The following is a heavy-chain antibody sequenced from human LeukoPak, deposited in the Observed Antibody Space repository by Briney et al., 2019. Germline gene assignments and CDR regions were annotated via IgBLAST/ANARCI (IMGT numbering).Heavy chain of an antibody. D-gene: IGHD4-11*01. Sequence: GASVKVSCKASGYTFTSYDINWVRQATGQGLEWMGWMNPNSGNTGYAQKFQGRVTMTRNTSISTAYMELGSLRSEDTAVYYCATLVTTVTTRYYYYYMDVWGKGTTVTVSS. CDR3: ATLVTTVTTRYYYYYMDV. V-gene: IGHV1-8*01. CDR2: MNPNSGNT. CDR1: GYTFTSYD. J-gene: IGHJ6*03.